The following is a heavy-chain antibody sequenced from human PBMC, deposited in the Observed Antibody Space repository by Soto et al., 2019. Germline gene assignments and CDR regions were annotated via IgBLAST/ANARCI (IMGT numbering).Heavy chain of an antibody. V-gene: IGHV1-69*01. Sequence: QEQLVQSGPEVKKPGSSVKVSCKDSGGLFSSFAISWVRQAPGQGLEWLGGIIPVFGTTYYAEKFQDRLRFTADESTNPAYMEVRSLTSGDTAIYYCARGGGPYVWFNEFWGQGTLVSVSS. CDR3: ARGGGPYVWFNEF. J-gene: IGHJ4*02. CDR1: GGLFSSFA. D-gene: IGHD3-16*01. CDR2: IIPVFGTT.